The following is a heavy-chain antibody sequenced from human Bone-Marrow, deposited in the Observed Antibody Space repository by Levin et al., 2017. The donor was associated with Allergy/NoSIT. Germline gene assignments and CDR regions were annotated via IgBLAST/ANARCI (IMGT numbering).Heavy chain of an antibody. CDR2: IYWDDDK. J-gene: IGHJ4*02. Sequence: VSGPTLVKPTQTLTLTCTFSGFSLGTSGVGVDWIRQPPGKAPEWLALIYWDDDKRYSPSLKSRLTITKDTSKNQVVLTMTNMDPVDTATYYCAHRNVLHYDSTYAKWEFFFDYWGQGTLVTVSS. V-gene: IGHV2-5*02. D-gene: IGHD3-22*01. CDR1: GFSLGTSGVG. CDR3: AHRNVLHYDSTYAKWEFFFDY.